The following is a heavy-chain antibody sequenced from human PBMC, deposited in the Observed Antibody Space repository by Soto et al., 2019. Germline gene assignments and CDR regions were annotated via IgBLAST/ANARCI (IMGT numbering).Heavy chain of an antibody. J-gene: IGHJ4*02. CDR1: GFTFRAYG. D-gene: IGHD4-17*01. CDR2: IAHNGGNE. CDR3: AKDWSFGDYVASYFDH. V-gene: IGHV3-30*18. Sequence: QVQLLESGGGVVQPGRSLRLACAASGFTFRAYGMHWVRQAPGKGLEWVASIAHNGGNEYYGDSVKGRFTVSRDNSKATVDLQINSLTPEDTAVYYWAKDWSFGDYVASYFDHWGQGTLVTVSS.